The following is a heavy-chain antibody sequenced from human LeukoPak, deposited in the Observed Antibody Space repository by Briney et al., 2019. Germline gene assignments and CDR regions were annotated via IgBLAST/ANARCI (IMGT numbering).Heavy chain of an antibody. Sequence: PGGSLRLSCAASGFTVSSNYMSWVRQAPGKGLEWVSVIYSGGSTYYADSVKGRFTISRDNSKNTLYLQMNSLRAEDTAAYYCARVDYDSSGYYLDYWGQGTLVTVSS. CDR1: GFTVSSNY. D-gene: IGHD3-22*01. J-gene: IGHJ4*02. CDR2: IYSGGST. CDR3: ARVDYDSSGYYLDY. V-gene: IGHV3-53*01.